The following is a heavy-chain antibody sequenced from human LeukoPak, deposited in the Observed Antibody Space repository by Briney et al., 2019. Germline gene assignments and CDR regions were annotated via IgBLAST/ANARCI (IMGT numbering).Heavy chain of an antibody. J-gene: IGHJ3*02. V-gene: IGHV3-74*01. D-gene: IGHD3-10*01. CDR3: AREPDGGADAFDI. CDR2: INSDGSST. Sequence: GGSLRLSCAASGFTFSSYWMHWVRQAPGKGLVWVSRINSDGSSTSYADSVKGRFTISRDNAKNTLYLQMNSLRAEDTAVYYCAREPDGGADAFDIWGQGTMVTVSS. CDR1: GFTFSSYW.